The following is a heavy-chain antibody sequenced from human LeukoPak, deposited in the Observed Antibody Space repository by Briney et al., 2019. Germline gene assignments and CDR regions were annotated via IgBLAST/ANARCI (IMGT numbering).Heavy chain of an antibody. V-gene: IGHV4-34*01. CDR1: GFSFSSYS. CDR3: ARQGRTSSSWEERHYYYYMDV. Sequence: GSLRLSCAASGFSFSSYSMNWIRQPPGKGLEWIGEINHSGSTNYNPSLKSRVTISVDTSKNQFSLKLSSVTAADTAVYYCARQGRTSSSWEERHYYYYMDVWGKGTTVTISS. J-gene: IGHJ6*03. D-gene: IGHD6-13*01. CDR2: INHSGST.